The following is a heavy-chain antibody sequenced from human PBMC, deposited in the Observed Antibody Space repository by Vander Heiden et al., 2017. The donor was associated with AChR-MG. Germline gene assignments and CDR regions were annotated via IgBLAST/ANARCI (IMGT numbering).Heavy chain of an antibody. V-gene: IGHV5-51*01. D-gene: IGHD2-2*01. CDR2: IFPDDSDT. J-gene: IGHJ5*02. Sequence: EVQLVQSGAEVKKPGESLKISCKGSGYSFTSYWIGWVRQMPGKGLEWMGIIFPDDSDTRYSPSFEGQVTISADKSISTAYLQWSSLKASDTAMYYCARLFRCGSRSCYPVDPWGQGTLVTVSS. CDR3: ARLFRCGSRSCYPVDP. CDR1: GYSFTSYW.